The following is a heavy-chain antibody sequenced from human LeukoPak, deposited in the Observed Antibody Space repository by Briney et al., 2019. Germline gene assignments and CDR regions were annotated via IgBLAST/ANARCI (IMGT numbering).Heavy chain of an antibody. CDR2: IYTSGST. V-gene: IGHV4-4*07. D-gene: IGHD5-12*01. J-gene: IGHJ6*03. CDR1: GGSISSYC. Sequence: PSESLSLTCSVSGGSISSYCWSWIRQPAGKGLEWIGRIYTSGSTNYNPSLKSRVTMSVDTSKNQFSLKLSSVTAADTAVYYCARNRSAYDYDKRWFYYYMDVWGKGTTVTISS. CDR3: ARNRSAYDYDKRWFYYYMDV.